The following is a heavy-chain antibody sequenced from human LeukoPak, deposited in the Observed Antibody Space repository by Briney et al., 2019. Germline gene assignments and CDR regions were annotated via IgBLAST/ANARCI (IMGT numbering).Heavy chain of an antibody. CDR2: INTSAST. J-gene: IGHJ5*02. Sequence: PSETLSLTCTVSGGSISSYYWTWIRQSAGKGLEWIGRINTSASTNYNPSLRSRVTMSVNTSKNQFSLNLTSVTAADTAVYSCARESGDPRWLDPWGQGTLVTVSS. CDR3: ARESGDPRWLDP. V-gene: IGHV4-4*07. D-gene: IGHD6-25*01. CDR1: GGSISSYY.